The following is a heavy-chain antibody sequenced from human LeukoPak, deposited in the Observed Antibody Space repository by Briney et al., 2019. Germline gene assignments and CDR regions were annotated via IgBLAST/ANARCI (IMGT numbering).Heavy chain of an antibody. CDR2: INPNSGGT. J-gene: IGHJ6*03. CDR3: AANYYDSRQNYYYMDV. Sequence: ASVKVSCKASGYTFTSYAMNWVRQAPGQGLEWMGWINPNSGGTNYAQKFQGRVTMTRDTSISTAYMELSRLRSDDTAVYYCAANYYDSRQNYYYMDVWGKGTTVTVSS. D-gene: IGHD3-22*01. V-gene: IGHV1-2*02. CDR1: GYTFTSYA.